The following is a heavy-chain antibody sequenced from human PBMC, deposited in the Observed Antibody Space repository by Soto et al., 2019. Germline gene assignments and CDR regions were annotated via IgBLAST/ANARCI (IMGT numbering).Heavy chain of an antibody. J-gene: IGHJ4*02. Sequence: EVQLLESGGGLVQPGGSLRLSCAASGFTFSSYAMSWVRQAPGKGLEWVSAISGSGGSTYYADSVKGRFTISRDNSKNNLYLQMNSLRAEDTAVYYCAKDVGGVVPAVTYYFDYWGQGTLVTVSS. CDR3: AKDVGGVVPAVTYYFDY. V-gene: IGHV3-23*01. CDR2: ISGSGGST. D-gene: IGHD2-2*01. CDR1: GFTFSSYA.